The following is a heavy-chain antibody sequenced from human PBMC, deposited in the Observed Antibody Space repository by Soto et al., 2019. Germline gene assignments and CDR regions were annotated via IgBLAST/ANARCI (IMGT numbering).Heavy chain of an antibody. V-gene: IGHV3-23*01. J-gene: IGHJ6*03. Sequence: GGSLRLSCAASGFTFSSYAMSWVRQAPGKGLEWVSAISGSGGSTYYADSVKGRFTISRDNAKNSLYLQMNSLRAEDTAVYYCAREGIAAAGTFYYYHYMDVWGKGTTVTVSS. CDR2: ISGSGGST. D-gene: IGHD6-13*01. CDR1: GFTFSSYA. CDR3: AREGIAAAGTFYYYHYMDV.